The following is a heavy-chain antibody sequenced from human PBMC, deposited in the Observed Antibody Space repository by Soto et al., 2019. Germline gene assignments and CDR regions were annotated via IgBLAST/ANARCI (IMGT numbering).Heavy chain of an antibody. CDR2: IWHDGSIK. Sequence: QVQLVESGGGVVQPGRSLTLSCAASGFTFNTYGMHWVRQAPDKGLEWVAVIWHDGSIKYYADSVEGRFTISRDNSQKTRYLQMNSLRAEDTALYYCARQLYNNIWYSVDFWGQGTLVTVSS. CDR1: GFTFNTYG. D-gene: IGHD6-13*01. J-gene: IGHJ4*02. V-gene: IGHV3-33*01. CDR3: ARQLYNNIWYSVDF.